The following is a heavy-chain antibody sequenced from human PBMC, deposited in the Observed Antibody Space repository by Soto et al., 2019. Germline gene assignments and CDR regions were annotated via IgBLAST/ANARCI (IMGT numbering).Heavy chain of an antibody. CDR3: ANSSLGLHYMLI. CDR1: GFTFSSYG. V-gene: IGHV3-30*18. D-gene: IGHD4-4*01. CDR2: ISYDGSNK. J-gene: IGHJ6*02. Sequence: QVQLVESGGGVVQPGRSLRLSCAASGFTFSSYGMHWVRQAPGKGLEWVAVISYDGSNKYYADSVKGRFTISRDNSKNTLYLQMNSLRAEDTAVYYCANSSLGLHYMLIWGQGTTVTVSS.